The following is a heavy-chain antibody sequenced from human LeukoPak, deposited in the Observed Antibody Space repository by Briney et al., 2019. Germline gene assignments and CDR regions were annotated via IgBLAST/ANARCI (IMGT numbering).Heavy chain of an antibody. CDR1: GFTFSSYS. J-gene: IGHJ4*02. D-gene: IGHD2-15*01. CDR2: ISSSSSYI. CDR3: ARKRSGAFDY. V-gene: IGHV3-21*01. Sequence: KTGGSLRLSCAASGFTFSSYSMNWVRQAPGKGLEWVSSISSSSSYIYYADSVKGRFTISRDNAKNSLYLQMNRLRAEDTAVYYCARKRSGAFDYWGQGTLVTVSS.